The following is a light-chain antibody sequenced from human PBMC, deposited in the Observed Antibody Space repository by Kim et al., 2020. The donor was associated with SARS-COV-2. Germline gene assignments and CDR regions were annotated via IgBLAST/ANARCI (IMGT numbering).Light chain of an antibody. CDR2: DAS. Sequence: SPGETATLSCGASQSVNSNYLAWYQQKPGLAPRLLIYDASSRATGSPDRFSGSGSGTDFTLTISRLEPEDFAVYYCQQYDSSPLTFGGGTKVDIK. CDR1: QSVNSNY. J-gene: IGKJ4*01. CDR3: QQYDSSPLT. V-gene: IGKV3D-20*01.